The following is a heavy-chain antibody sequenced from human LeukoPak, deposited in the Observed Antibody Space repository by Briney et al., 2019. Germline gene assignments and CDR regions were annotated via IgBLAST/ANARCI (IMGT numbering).Heavy chain of an antibody. D-gene: IGHD4-4*01. V-gene: IGHV1-2*02. CDR3: ARCSDYSNYFHYYYYGMDV. Sequence: GASVKVSCKASGYTFTGYYMHWVRQAPGQGLEWMGWINPNSGGTNYAQKFQGRVTMTRDTSISTAYMELSRLRSDDTAVYYCARCSDYSNYFHYYYYGMDVWGQGTTVTVSS. CDR2: INPNSGGT. J-gene: IGHJ6*02. CDR1: GYTFTGYY.